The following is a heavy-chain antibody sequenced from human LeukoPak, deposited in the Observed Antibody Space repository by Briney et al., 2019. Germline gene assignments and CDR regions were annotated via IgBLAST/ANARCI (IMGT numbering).Heavy chain of an antibody. D-gene: IGHD6-19*01. Sequence: GGSLRLSCAASGFTFSSYAMSWVCQAPGKGLEWVSAISGSGGSTYYADSVKGRFTISRDNSKNTLYLQMNSLRAEDTAVYYCAKGKDSSGWYPPEYYYYGMDVWGQGTTVTVSS. CDR1: GFTFSSYA. V-gene: IGHV3-23*01. J-gene: IGHJ6*02. CDR2: ISGSGGST. CDR3: AKGKDSSGWYPPEYYYYGMDV.